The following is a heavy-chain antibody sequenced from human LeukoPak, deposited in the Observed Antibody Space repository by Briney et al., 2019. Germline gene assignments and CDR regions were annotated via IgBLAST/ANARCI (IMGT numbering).Heavy chain of an antibody. CDR2: IWYDGSNK. J-gene: IGHJ4*01. V-gene: IGHV3-30*02. CDR3: AKDIGECSSTSCYRYYVDC. Sequence: GGSLRLSCAASGFTFSSYGMHWVREAPGKGLEWVAFIWYDGSNKYYADSVKGRFTISRDNSKNTLYLQMNSLRAEDTAVYYCAKDIGECSSTSCYRYYVDCRGQGALVTVAS. CDR1: GFTFSSYG. D-gene: IGHD2-2*02.